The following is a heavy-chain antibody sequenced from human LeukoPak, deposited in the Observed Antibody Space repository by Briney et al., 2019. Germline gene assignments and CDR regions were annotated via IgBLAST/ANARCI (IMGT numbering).Heavy chain of an antibody. D-gene: IGHD3-9*01. Sequence: GGSLRLSCAASGFTFSSYAMSWVRQAPGKGLEWVSAISGSGGSTYYADSVKGRFTISRDNSKNTLYLRMNSLRAEDTAVYYCAKARITIYARGNWFDPWGQGTLVTVSS. CDR1: GFTFSSYA. J-gene: IGHJ5*02. V-gene: IGHV3-23*01. CDR2: ISGSGGST. CDR3: AKARITIYARGNWFDP.